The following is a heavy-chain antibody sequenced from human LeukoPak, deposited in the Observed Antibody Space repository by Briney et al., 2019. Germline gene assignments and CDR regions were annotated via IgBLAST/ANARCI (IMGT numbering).Heavy chain of an antibody. V-gene: IGHV3-53*01. CDR3: ARDRFGDYGDYDGGYYYYYGMDV. D-gene: IGHD4-17*01. Sequence: GESLRLSCAASGFTVSSNYMSWVRQAPGKGLEWVSVIYSGGSTYYADSVKGRFTISRDNSKNTLYLQMNSLRAEDTAVYYCARDRFGDYGDYDGGYYYYYGMDVWGQGTTVTVSS. J-gene: IGHJ6*02. CDR1: GFTVSSNY. CDR2: IYSGGST.